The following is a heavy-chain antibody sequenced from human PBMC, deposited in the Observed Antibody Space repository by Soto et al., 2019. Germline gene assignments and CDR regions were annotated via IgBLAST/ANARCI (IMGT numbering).Heavy chain of an antibody. J-gene: IGHJ4*02. CDR1: GFTFSDYY. Sequence: GALRLSCAASGFTFSDYYMSWIRQAPGKGLEWVSYISSSGSSIYYADSVKGRFTISRDNAKNSLYLQMNSLRAEDTAVYYCARDRFGELTHRYFDYWGQGTLVTVSS. CDR3: ARDRFGELTHRYFDY. D-gene: IGHD3-10*01. V-gene: IGHV3-11*04. CDR2: ISSSGSSI.